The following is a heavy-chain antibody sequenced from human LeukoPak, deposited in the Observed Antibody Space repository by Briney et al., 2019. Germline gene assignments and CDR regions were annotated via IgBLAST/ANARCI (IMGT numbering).Heavy chain of an antibody. D-gene: IGHD6-6*01. CDR3: ARDRGQLSTTGHYYGMDV. Sequence: GGSLRLSCAASGYIFGDYAMHWVRQAPGKGLDWVAVISYEGSKRYQADSVKGRFTIPRDNSKNTLYLQMNSLRPKDTAVHYCARDRGQLSTTGHYYGMDVWGQGTTVTVSS. V-gene: IGHV3-30-3*01. J-gene: IGHJ6*02. CDR1: GYIFGDYA. CDR2: ISYEGSKR.